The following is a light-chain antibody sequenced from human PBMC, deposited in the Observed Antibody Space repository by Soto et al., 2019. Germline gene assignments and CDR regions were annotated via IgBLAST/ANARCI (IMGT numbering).Light chain of an antibody. CDR1: QTAIYSSNNKNY. V-gene: IGKV4-1*01. CDR2: WAS. Sequence: DIVLTQSPDSLPVSLGERPTSTRKSSQTAIYSSNNKNYLAWYQQKPGQPPKLRICWASTRESGVPDRFSGSGSGTDFALTFSSLQAEDVAVYYCQQYYSTPWTVGQGTKVDIK. J-gene: IGKJ1*01. CDR3: QQYYSTPWT.